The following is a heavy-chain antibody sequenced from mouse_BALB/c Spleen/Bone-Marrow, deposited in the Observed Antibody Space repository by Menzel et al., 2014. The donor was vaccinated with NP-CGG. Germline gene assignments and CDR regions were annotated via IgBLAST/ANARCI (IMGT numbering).Heavy chain of an antibody. V-gene: IGHV5-6*01. CDR2: ISGGDAYT. J-gene: IGHJ4*01. CDR3: GRGDGSMDY. D-gene: IGHD3-3*01. Sequence: EVHLVESGGDLVKPGGSLKLSCAAPELTYSSYGMSWGRQTPDKRLEWVATISGGDAYTYYPDSVKGRFTISRDSAKNILYLQMSSLKSEDTAMYYCGRGDGSMDYWGQGTSVTVSS. CDR1: ELTYSSYG.